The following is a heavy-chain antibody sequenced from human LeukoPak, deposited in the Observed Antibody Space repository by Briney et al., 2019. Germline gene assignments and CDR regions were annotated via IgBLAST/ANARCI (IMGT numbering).Heavy chain of an antibody. CDR1: GGSISSCY. J-gene: IGHJ4*02. V-gene: IGHV4-59*01. Sequence: PSETLSLTCTVSGGSISSCYWSWIRQPPGKGLEWIGYIYYSGSTKYNPSLKSRVTISVDTSKNQFSLKLSSVTAADTAVYYCARGPDSSGYYTLDYWGQGTLVTVSS. D-gene: IGHD3-22*01. CDR2: IYYSGST. CDR3: ARGPDSSGYYTLDY.